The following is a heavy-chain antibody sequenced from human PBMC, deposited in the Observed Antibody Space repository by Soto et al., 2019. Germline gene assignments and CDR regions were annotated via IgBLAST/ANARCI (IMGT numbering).Heavy chain of an antibody. CDR1: GFTFSSYW. D-gene: IGHD2-2*01. CDR2: INSDGSST. J-gene: IGHJ4*02. V-gene: IGHV3-74*01. CDR3: ASEYCSSTSCDDY. Sequence: GGSLRLSCAASGFTFSSYWMHWVRQAPGKGLVWVSRINSDGSSTSYADSVKGRFTISRDNAKNTLYLQMISLRAEDTAVYYCASEYCSSTSCDDYWGQGTLVTVSS.